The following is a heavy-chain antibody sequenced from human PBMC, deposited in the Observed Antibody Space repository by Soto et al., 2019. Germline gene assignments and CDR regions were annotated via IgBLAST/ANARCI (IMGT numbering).Heavy chain of an antibody. Sequence: SETLSLTCTVSGGSISSSSYYWGWIRQPPGKGLEWIGSIYYSGSTYYNPSLKSRVTISVDTSKNQFSLKLSSVTAADTAVYYCARDIGRNWFDPWGQGTLVTVSS. V-gene: IGHV4-39*07. CDR3: ARDIGRNWFDP. CDR2: IYYSGST. J-gene: IGHJ5*02. CDR1: GGSISSSSYY.